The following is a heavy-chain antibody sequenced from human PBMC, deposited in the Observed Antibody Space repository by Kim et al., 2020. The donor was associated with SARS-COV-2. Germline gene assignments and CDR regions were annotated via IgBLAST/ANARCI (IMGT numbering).Heavy chain of an antibody. CDR3: AKDSRRYCSSTSCYRDLDS. J-gene: IGHJ4*02. Sequence: GGSLRLSCAASGFTFSDYGMHWVRQGPDKGLVWVAVISYDGNNKIYAESMKGRVTISRDNSKNTLYLQMNSLRAEDTALYYCAKDSRRYCSSTSCYRDLDSWGQGTLVTVSS. CDR2: ISYDGNNK. D-gene: IGHD2-2*02. V-gene: IGHV3-30*18. CDR1: GFTFSDYG.